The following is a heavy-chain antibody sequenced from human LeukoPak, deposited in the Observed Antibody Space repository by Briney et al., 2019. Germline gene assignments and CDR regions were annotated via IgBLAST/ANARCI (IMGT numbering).Heavy chain of an antibody. J-gene: IGHJ4*02. CDR2: IYTSGST. Sequence: TPSETLSLTCTVSGGSISSGSYYWSWIRQPAGKGLEWIGRIYTSGSTNYNPSLKSRVTISVDTSKNQFSLKLSSVTAADTAVYYCARERSLNYGSGSYNGWGQGTLVTVSS. CDR1: GGSISSGSYY. CDR3: ARERSLNYGSGSYNG. D-gene: IGHD3-10*01. V-gene: IGHV4-61*02.